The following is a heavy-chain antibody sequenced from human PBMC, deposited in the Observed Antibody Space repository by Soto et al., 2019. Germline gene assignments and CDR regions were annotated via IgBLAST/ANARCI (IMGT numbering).Heavy chain of an antibody. CDR1: GGSISSSTYY. J-gene: IGHJ5*02. Sequence: TSETLSLTCSVSGGSISSSTYYWGWIRQPPGKGLEWIGSIYYSGSTFYNSSLNSRLTISVDTSKNQFSLKLSSVTAADMAMYYCARQIYSITDWFDLWGQGTLVTVSS. CDR3: ARQIYSITDWFDL. CDR2: IYYSGST. D-gene: IGHD5-18*01. V-gene: IGHV4-39*01.